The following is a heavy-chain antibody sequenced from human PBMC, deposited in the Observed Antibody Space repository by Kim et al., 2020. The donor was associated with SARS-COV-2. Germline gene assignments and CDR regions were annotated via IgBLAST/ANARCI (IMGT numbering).Heavy chain of an antibody. D-gene: IGHD3-10*01. V-gene: IGHV3-53*01. J-gene: IGHJ6*02. Sequence: DSVKGRFTISRDNSKNTLYLQMNSRRAEDTGVYYCAGAMVRGVIITGGMDVWGQGTTVTVSS. CDR3: AGAMVRGVIITGGMDV.